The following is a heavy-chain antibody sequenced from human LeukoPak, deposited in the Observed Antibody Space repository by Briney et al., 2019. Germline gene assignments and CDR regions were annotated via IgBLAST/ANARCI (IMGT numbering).Heavy chain of an antibody. J-gene: IGHJ6*03. V-gene: IGHV4-4*07. CDR2: IYTSGST. CDR1: GGSISSYY. Sequence: SETLSLTCTVSGGSISSYYWSWIRQPAGKGLEWIGRIYTSGSTNYNPSLKSRVTMSVDTSKNQFSLKLSSVTAADTAVYYCARAVGWYSNDYYYYMDVWGKGTTVTVSS. CDR3: ARAVGWYSNDYYYYMDV. D-gene: IGHD6-19*01.